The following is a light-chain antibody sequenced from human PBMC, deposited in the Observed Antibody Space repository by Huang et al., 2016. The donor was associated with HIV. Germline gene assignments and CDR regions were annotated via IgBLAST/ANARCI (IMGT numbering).Light chain of an antibody. CDR3: HQYYNAPQT. V-gene: IGKV4-1*01. CDR2: WAS. J-gene: IGKJ1*01. CDR1: QSVFKTSNNRNC. Sequence: DIVVTQSPDSLALSLGDRAAINCTASQSVFKTSNNRNCLSWYQLKPGQPPKLLIYWASTRESGVPDRFSGSGSGTDFTFTIASLQAEDVAVYYCHQYYNAPQTFGQGTKVEVK.